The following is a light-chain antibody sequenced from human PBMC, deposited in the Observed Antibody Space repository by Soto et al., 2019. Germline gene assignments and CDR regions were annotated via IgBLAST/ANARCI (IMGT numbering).Light chain of an antibody. Sequence: EIVFTQSPATLSLSPVERATLSCRASESVSNYLGWYQQKPGQAPRLLINDASNRATGIPARFSGSGSGTDFTLTISSLEPEDFAVYYCQQRRNWPFTFPFGQGTRLEIK. CDR3: QQRRNWPFTFP. V-gene: IGKV3-11*01. CDR2: DAS. J-gene: IGKJ5*01. CDR1: ESVSNY.